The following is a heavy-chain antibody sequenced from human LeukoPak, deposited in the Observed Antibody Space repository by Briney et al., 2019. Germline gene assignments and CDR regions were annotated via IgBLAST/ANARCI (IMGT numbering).Heavy chain of an antibody. V-gene: IGHV3-66*01. CDR1: GITVSSRY. D-gene: IGHD5/OR15-5a*01. Sequence: GGSLRLPCAASGITVSSRYMSWVRQAPGKGLEWVSVIYSGGSTYYADSVKGRFTISRDNSKNTLYLQMQSLRAEDTAVYYCATDQVSTVGPFGAWGQGTLVTVSS. CDR3: ATDQVSTVGPFGA. CDR2: IYSGGST. J-gene: IGHJ5*02.